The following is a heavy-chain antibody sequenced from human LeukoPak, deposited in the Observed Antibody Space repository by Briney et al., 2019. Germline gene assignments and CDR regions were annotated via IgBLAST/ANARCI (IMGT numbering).Heavy chain of an antibody. CDR1: GYSITSGYN. V-gene: IGHV4-38-2*02. CDR3: ARALGYCSGSCLLPYYGMDV. CDR2: IYYSGST. D-gene: IGHD2-15*01. Sequence: PSETLSLTRTVSGYSITSGYNWAWIRQPPGKGREWIGDIYYSGSTYYSPSLKSRVTISVDTSKNQFSLKLSSVTAADTAVYYCARALGYCSGSCLLPYYGMDVWGQGTTVTVSS. J-gene: IGHJ6*02.